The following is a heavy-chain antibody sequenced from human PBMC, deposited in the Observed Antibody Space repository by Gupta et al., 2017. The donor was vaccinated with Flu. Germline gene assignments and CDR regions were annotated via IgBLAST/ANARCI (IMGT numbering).Heavy chain of an antibody. CDR2: VYHNGNT. J-gene: IGHJ4*02. V-gene: IGHV4-59*02. CDR3: ARGYSTGWFSESDY. CDR1: GGSVPGYY. Sequence: QVQLQESGPGLLKPSATLSPTCTVSGGSVPGYYWSWIRQPPGKGLEWVGYVYHNGNTNYNPPLKGRITISMDVSKNQLSLKLYSVTIADTAVYYCARGYSTGWFSESDYWVQGTLVAVSS. D-gene: IGHD6-19*01.